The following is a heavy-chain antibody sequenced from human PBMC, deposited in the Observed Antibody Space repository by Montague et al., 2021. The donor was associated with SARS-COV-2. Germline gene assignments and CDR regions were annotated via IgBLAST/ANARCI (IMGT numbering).Heavy chain of an antibody. Sequence: SETLSLTCTVSGGSISSHYWTWIRQPPGKGLEWIGYIYYTGSTNYNPSLKSRVAISVDTSKNQFSLSLRSVTAADTALYYCARLPPNGRWYLDAWGRGTMVTVSS. J-gene: IGHJ2*01. CDR3: ARLPPNGRWYLDA. CDR1: GGSISSHY. D-gene: IGHD2-8*01. V-gene: IGHV4-59*11. CDR2: IYYTGST.